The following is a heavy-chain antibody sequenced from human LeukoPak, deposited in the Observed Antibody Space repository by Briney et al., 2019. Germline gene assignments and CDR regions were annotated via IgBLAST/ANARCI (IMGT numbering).Heavy chain of an antibody. CDR2: ISAYNGNT. D-gene: IGHD2-21*02. CDR3: ARGDPLYNWFDP. V-gene: IGHV1-18*01. Sequence: ASVKVSCKASGYTFTSYGISWVRQAPGQGLEWMGWISAYNGNTNYAQILQGRVTITTDTSTSTAYMELRSLRSDDTAVYYCARGDPLYNWFDPWGQGTLVTVSS. CDR1: GYTFTSYG. J-gene: IGHJ5*02.